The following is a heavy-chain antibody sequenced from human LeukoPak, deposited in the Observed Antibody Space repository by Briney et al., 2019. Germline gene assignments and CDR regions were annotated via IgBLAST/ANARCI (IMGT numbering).Heavy chain of an antibody. Sequence: ASVKVSCKASGYTFTNYGVSWVRPAPGQGLEWMGWINAYSGDTHYAQNLQGRLTMTTDTSTSMAFMELRSLRPDDTAVYFCARWGLVAPGTYYYYYMDVWGRGTTVTVSS. CDR3: ARWGLVAPGTYYYYYMDV. D-gene: IGHD2-2*01. CDR1: GYTFTNYG. CDR2: INAYSGDT. V-gene: IGHV1-18*01. J-gene: IGHJ6*03.